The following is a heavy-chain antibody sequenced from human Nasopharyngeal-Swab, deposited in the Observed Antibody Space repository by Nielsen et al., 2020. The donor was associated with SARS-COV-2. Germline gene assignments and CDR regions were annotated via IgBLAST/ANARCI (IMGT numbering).Heavy chain of an antibody. V-gene: IGHV3-9*01. D-gene: IGHD2-15*01. CDR3: VKDNLLRAFDL. CDR1: GFIFDDYG. CDR2: ISWNSGNI. J-gene: IGHJ3*01. Sequence: GGSLRLSCEASGFIFDDYGMHWVRQAPGKGLEWVSYISWNSGNIVYADSVKGRFTISRDNAKNSLNLQMNSLRAEDTALYYCVKDNLLRAFDLWGQGTMVTVSS.